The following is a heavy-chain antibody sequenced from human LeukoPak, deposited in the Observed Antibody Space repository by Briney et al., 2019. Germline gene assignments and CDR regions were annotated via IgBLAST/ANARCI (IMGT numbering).Heavy chain of an antibody. CDR3: ASYYIYGDQTGSGYYFDY. CDR1: GGSISSSSYY. Sequence: SETLSLTCTVSGGSISSSSYYWGWIRQPPGKGLEWIGSIYYSGSTYYNPSLKSRVTISVDTSKNQFSLKLSSVTAADTAVYYCASYYIYGDQTGSGYYFDYWGQGTLVTVSS. J-gene: IGHJ4*02. D-gene: IGHD4-17*01. V-gene: IGHV4-39*07. CDR2: IYYSGST.